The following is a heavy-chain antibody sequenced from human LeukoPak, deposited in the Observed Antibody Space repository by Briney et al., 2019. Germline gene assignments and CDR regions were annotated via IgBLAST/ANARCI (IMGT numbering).Heavy chain of an antibody. Sequence: GGSLRLSCAASGFTFSSYAMSWVRQAPGKGLEWVSAISGSGGSTYYADSVKGRFIISRDNSKNTLYLQMNSLRAEDTAVYYCARDCSSTSCYTGLTGYYGMDVWGQGTTVTVSS. J-gene: IGHJ6*02. CDR2: ISGSGGST. D-gene: IGHD2-2*02. CDR3: ARDCSSTSCYTGLTGYYGMDV. V-gene: IGHV3-23*01. CDR1: GFTFSSYA.